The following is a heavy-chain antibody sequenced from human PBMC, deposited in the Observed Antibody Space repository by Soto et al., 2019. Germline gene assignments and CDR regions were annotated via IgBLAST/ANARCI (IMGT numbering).Heavy chain of an antibody. V-gene: IGHV4-30-4*01. CDR1: GGSISSGDYY. D-gene: IGHD2-8*01. J-gene: IGHJ4*02. Sequence: QVQLQESGPGLVKPSQTLSLTCTVSGGSISSGDYYWSWIRQPPGKGLEWIGYLYYSGSTYYNPSLKSRVTISVDTSKNQCSLKLSSVTAADTAVYYCARDGYCTNGVCYTVFDYWGQGTLVTVSS. CDR3: ARDGYCTNGVCYTVFDY. CDR2: LYYSGST.